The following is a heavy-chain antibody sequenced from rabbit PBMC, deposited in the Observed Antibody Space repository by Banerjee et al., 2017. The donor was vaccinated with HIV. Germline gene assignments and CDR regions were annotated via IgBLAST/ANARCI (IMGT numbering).Heavy chain of an antibody. CDR1: RFPFSDKAV. J-gene: IGHJ4*01. Sequence: QEQLVESRGGLVKPGGSLKLSCTASRFPFSDKAVMCWVRQAPGKGLEWIGCIYTGSGSTWYASWVNGRFTITKTSSTTVTLQMTSLTAADTATYFCTRTSDSNVYGWSFNLWGPGTLVTVS. CDR3: TRTSDSNVYGWSFNL. D-gene: IGHD4-2*01. CDR2: IYTGSGST. V-gene: IGHV1S45*01.